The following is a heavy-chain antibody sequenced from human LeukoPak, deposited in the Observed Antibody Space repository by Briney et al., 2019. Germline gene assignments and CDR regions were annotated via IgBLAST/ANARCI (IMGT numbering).Heavy chain of an antibody. D-gene: IGHD5-12*01. CDR2: IYYSGST. CDR1: GGSISSSSYY. J-gene: IGHJ4*02. Sequence: PSETLSLTCTVSGGSISSSSYYWGWIRQPPGKGLEWIGSIYYSGSTYYNPSLKSRVTISVDTSKNQFSLKLSSVTAADTAVYYCARARETVAIDYWGQGTLVTVSS. V-gene: IGHV4-39*07. CDR3: ARARETVAIDY.